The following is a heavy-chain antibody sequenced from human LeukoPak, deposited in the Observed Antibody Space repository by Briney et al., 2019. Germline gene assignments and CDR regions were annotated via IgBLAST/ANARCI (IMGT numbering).Heavy chain of an antibody. CDR2: MNPNSGNT. CDR1: GYTFTSYD. Sequence: ASVKVSCKASGYTFTSYDINWVRQATGQGLEWMGWMNPNSGNTGYAQKLQGRVTMTTDTSTSTAYMELRSLRSDDTAVYYCARASIAAAGKARRTECYFDYWGQGTLVTVSS. J-gene: IGHJ4*02. V-gene: IGHV1-8*02. CDR3: ARASIAAAGKARRTECYFDY. D-gene: IGHD6-13*01.